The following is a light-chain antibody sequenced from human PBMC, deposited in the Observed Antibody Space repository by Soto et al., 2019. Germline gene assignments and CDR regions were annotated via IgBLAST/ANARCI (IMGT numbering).Light chain of an antibody. Sequence: EIVMTQSPATLSVSPVERATLSCRASQSVSSNLAWYQQKPGQAPRLLIYGASTRATGIPARFSGSGSGTEFTLTISSLQSEDFAVYYCQQYQNWYTFGQGTKVDIK. CDR3: QQYQNWYT. CDR2: GAS. V-gene: IGKV3-15*01. CDR1: QSVSSN. J-gene: IGKJ2*01.